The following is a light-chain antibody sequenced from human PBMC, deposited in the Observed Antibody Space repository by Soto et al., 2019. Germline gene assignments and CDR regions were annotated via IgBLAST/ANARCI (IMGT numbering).Light chain of an antibody. CDR1: QDISSW. J-gene: IGKJ4*01. Sequence: DIQMTQSPSSVSASVGDTVTITCRASQDISSWVACYQQKPGKAPKLLISAASSLQSGVPTRFSGSGSGTDFTLIISGLQPEDFATYFCQHGDSFPFTFGGGTKVEIK. CDR3: QHGDSFPFT. V-gene: IGKV1-12*01. CDR2: AAS.